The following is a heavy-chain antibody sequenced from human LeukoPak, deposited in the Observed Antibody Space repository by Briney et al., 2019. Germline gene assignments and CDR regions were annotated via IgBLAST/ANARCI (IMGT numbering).Heavy chain of an antibody. J-gene: IGHJ4*02. Sequence: SVKVSCKASGGTFSSYAISWVRQAPGQGLEWMGGIIPIFGTANYAQKFQGRVTITADESTSTAYMELSSLRSDDTAVYYCASGTMVRGGDYFDYWGQGTLVTVSS. D-gene: IGHD3-10*01. CDR3: ASGTMVRGGDYFDY. V-gene: IGHV1-69*01. CDR2: IIPIFGTA. CDR1: GGTFSSYA.